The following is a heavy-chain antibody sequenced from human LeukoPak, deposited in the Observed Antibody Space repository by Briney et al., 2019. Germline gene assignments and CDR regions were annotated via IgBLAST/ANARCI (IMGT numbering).Heavy chain of an antibody. CDR1: GFTFSDYY. Sequence: GGSLRLSCAASGFTFSDYYMSWIRQAPGKGLEWVSYISSSGSTIYYADSVKGRFTISRDNAKNSLYLQVNDPRAEDAAVYYCARGAYDISGYYYYYYMDVWGKGTPVTVSS. V-gene: IGHV3-11*04. CDR3: ARGAYDISGYYYYYYMDV. CDR2: ISSSGSTI. J-gene: IGHJ6*03. D-gene: IGHD3-22*01.